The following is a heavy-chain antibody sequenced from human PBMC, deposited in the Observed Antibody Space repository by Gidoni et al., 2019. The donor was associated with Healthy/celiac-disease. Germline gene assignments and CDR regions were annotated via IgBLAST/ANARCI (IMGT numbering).Heavy chain of an antibody. CDR3: AAWFGEFPLEY. D-gene: IGHD3-10*01. V-gene: IGHV4-30-2*01. Sequence: QLQLQESGSGLVKPSQTLSLTCAVSGGSISSGGYSWSWIRQPPGKGLEWIGYIYHSGSTYYNPSLKSRVTISVDRSKNQFSLKRSSVTAADTAVYYCAAWFGEFPLEYWGQGTLVTVSS. CDR2: IYHSGST. CDR1: GGSISSGGYS. J-gene: IGHJ4*02.